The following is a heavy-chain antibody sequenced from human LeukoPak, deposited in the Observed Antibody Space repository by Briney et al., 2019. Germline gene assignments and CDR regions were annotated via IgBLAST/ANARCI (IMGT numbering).Heavy chain of an antibody. CDR1: GYSISSGYY. CDR2: IYHSGST. Sequence: SETLSLTCTVSGYSISSGYYWGWIRQPPGKGLEWIGYIYHSGSTYYNPSLKSRVTISVDRSKNQFSLKLSSVTAADTAVYYCAREYQLLYMDWFDPWGQGTLVTVSS. CDR3: AREYQLLYMDWFDP. D-gene: IGHD2-2*02. J-gene: IGHJ5*02. V-gene: IGHV4-38-2*02.